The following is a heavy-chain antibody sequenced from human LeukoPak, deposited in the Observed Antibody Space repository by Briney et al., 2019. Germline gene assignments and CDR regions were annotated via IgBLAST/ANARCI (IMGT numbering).Heavy chain of an antibody. J-gene: IGHJ4*02. CDR1: GGTFSSYA. Sequence: VASVKVSCKASGGTFSSYAISWVRQAPGQGLEWMGIINPSGGSTIYAQKFQGRVTMTRDTSTSTVYMELSSLRSEDTAVFYCARAQPYFDYWGQGTLVTVSS. CDR2: INPSGGST. V-gene: IGHV1-46*01. D-gene: IGHD2-2*01. CDR3: ARAQPYFDY.